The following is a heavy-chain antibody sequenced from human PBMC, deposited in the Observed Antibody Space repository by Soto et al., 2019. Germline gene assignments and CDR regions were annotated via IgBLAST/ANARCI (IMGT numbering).Heavy chain of an antibody. V-gene: IGHV3-23*01. CDR2: ISGSGGST. CDR1: GFTFSSYA. D-gene: IGHD2-15*01. J-gene: IGHJ4*02. Sequence: GGFLRLSCAASGFTFSSYAMSWVRQAPGKGLEWVSAISGSGGSTYYADSVKGRFTISRDNSKNTLYLQMNSLRAEDTAVYYCAKDGSGGSCYSNWGQGTLVTVSS. CDR3: AKDGSGGSCYSN.